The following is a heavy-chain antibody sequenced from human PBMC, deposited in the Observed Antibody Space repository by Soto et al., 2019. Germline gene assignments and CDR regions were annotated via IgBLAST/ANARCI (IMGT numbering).Heavy chain of an antibody. D-gene: IGHD2-21*02. CDR1: GFNFTNHW. CDR3: ARESGDWPLNWFDP. V-gene: IGHV3-74*01. J-gene: IGHJ5*02. Sequence: VHLVESGGGLVQPGGSLRLSCAASGFNFTNHWMHWVRQAPGKGLVWVSRITSDGKSKAYAESVKGRFAISRDNAKNTVYLQMNGLTVEDTAVYYCARESGDWPLNWFDPWGQGTLVPVSS. CDR2: ITSDGKSK.